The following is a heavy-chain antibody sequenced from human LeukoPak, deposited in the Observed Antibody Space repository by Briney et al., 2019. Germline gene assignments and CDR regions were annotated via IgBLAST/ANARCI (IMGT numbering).Heavy chain of an antibody. CDR2: IYTSGST. V-gene: IGHV4-61*02. J-gene: IGHJ4*01. Sequence: SQTLSLTCTVSGGSISSGSYYWSWIRQPAGKGLEWIGRIYTSGSTNYNPSLKSRVTISVDTSKNQFSLKLTSVTAADTAVYYCARYDYYGSGSPDYWGQGTLVTVSS. D-gene: IGHD3-10*01. CDR3: ARYDYYGSGSPDY. CDR1: GGSISSGSYY.